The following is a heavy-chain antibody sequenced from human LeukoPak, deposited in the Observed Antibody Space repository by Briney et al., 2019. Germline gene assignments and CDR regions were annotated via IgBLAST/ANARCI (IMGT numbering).Heavy chain of an antibody. D-gene: IGHD3-16*01. J-gene: IGHJ2*01. CDR3: ARVPRYDYVWGRYFDL. CDR1: GNTFTGYY. Sequence: ASVKVSCKASGNTFTGYYMHWVRQAPGQGLEWMGWINPNSGGTNYAQKFQGRVTMTRDTSISTAYMELSRLRSDDTAVYYCARVPRYDYVWGRYFDLWGRGTLVTVSS. CDR2: INPNSGGT. V-gene: IGHV1-2*02.